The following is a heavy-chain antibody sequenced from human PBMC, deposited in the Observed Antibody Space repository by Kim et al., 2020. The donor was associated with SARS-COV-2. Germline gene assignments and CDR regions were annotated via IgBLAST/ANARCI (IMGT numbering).Heavy chain of an antibody. V-gene: IGHV3-66*01. Sequence: GGSLRRSCAASGFTVSSNYMSWVRQAPGKGLEWVSIIYSGGTTYYAESVKGRFTISRDNSKDTLYLQMNSLRAEDTAVYYCARGGGMATITTYYFYGMDV. J-gene: IGHJ6*01. CDR2: IYSGGTT. D-gene: IGHD5-12*01. CDR3: ARGGGMATITTYYFYGMDV. CDR1: GFTVSSNY.